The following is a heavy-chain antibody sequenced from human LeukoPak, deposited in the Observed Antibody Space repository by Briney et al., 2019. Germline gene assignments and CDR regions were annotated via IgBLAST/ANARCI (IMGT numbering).Heavy chain of an antibody. CDR3: ARDFGD. CDR1: GFTFSTYA. CDR2: ITNSGGSA. J-gene: IGHJ4*02. D-gene: IGHD3-10*01. V-gene: IGHV3-23*01. Sequence: GGSLRLSCAASGFTFSTYAMSWVRQAPGKGLEWVSTITNSGGSAFYADSVKGRFTISRDNSKNTLYLQMNSLRAEDTALYYCARDFGDWSQGTLVTVSS.